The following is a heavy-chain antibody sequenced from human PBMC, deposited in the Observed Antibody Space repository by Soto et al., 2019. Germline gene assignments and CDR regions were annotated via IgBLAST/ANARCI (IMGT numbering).Heavy chain of an antibody. Sequence: PGWSLRLSCASSVFTFISYGMHWVRQAPGKGLEWVAVIWYDGSNKYYADSVKGRFTISRDNSKNTLYLQMNSLRAGDTAVYYCARTRIAAAGNYYYYGMDVWGQGTTVTV. V-gene: IGHV3-33*01. J-gene: IGHJ6*02. CDR3: ARTRIAAAGNYYYYGMDV. CDR2: IWYDGSNK. D-gene: IGHD6-13*01. CDR1: VFTFISYG.